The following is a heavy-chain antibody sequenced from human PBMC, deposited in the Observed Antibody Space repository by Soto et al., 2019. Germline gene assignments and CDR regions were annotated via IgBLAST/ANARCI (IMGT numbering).Heavy chain of an antibody. CDR3: ARDKESAYCSGGSCHRYYYGMDV. CDR1: GGTFSSYA. J-gene: IGHJ6*02. D-gene: IGHD2-15*01. V-gene: IGHV1-69*13. Sequence: ASVKVSCKDSGGTFSSYAISWVRQAPGQGLEWMGGIIPIFGTANYAQKFQGRVTITADESTSTAYMELSSLRSEDTAVYYCARDKESAYCSGGSCHRYYYGMDVWGQGTTVTVSS. CDR2: IIPIFGTA.